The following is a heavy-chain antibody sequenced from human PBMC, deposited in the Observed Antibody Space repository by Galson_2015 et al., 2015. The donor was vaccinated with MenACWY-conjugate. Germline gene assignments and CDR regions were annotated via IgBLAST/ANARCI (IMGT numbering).Heavy chain of an antibody. CDR2: ISTGSTYI. Sequence: SLRLSCAASGFTFSDYYMSWIRQAPEKGLEWVSYISTGSTYISYADSVKGRFTISRDNAESSLYLQMHSLRADDTAVYYCARKEGRGTGVFHGMDVWGQGTTVTVSS. CDR1: GFTFSDYY. V-gene: IGHV3-11*03. D-gene: IGHD3-10*01. J-gene: IGHJ6*02. CDR3: ARKEGRGTGVFHGMDV.